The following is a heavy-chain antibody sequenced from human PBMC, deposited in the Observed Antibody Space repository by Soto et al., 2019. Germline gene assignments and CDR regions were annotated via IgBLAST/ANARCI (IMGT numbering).Heavy chain of an antibody. D-gene: IGHD6-6*01. V-gene: IGHV3-30*03. Sequence: QVQLVEAGGGVVQPGRSLRLSCGASGFTFNSHGMHWVRQAPGKGLEWVAVISYEGSNNFYAESVKGRFTISRENSKNTLYLQMNSLRREDTAVYYCARGAEYQLLSRDYFYGMDVWGQGTTVTVSS. CDR1: GFTFNSHG. CDR2: ISYEGSNN. CDR3: ARGAEYQLLSRDYFYGMDV. J-gene: IGHJ6*02.